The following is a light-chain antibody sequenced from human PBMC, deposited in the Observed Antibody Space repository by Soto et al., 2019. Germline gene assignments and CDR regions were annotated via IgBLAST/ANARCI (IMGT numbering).Light chain of an antibody. V-gene: IGKV1-5*03. J-gene: IGKJ1*01. CDR3: QQYNDQWT. CDR2: LAS. Sequence: DIQMTQSPSTLSASVGDTVTITCRASQSVNIWLAWYQQKPGRAPNLLIYLASTLASGVPSRFSGSGSGTDFTLTISSLKPDDCATYYCQQYNDQWTFCQGTRVEVK. CDR1: QSVNIW.